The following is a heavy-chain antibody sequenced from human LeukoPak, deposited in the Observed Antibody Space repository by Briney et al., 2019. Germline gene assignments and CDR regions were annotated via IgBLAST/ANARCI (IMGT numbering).Heavy chain of an antibody. J-gene: IGHJ4*02. CDR3: ARGRVDTADY. V-gene: IGHV1-2*06. CDR2: INPNSGGT. Sequence: ASVKVSCKASGGTFSSYAISWVRQAPGQGLEWMGRINPNSGGTNYAQKFQGRVTMTRDTSISTAYMELSRLRSDDTAVYYCARGRVDTADYWGQGTLVTVSS. CDR1: GGTFSSYA. D-gene: IGHD5-18*01.